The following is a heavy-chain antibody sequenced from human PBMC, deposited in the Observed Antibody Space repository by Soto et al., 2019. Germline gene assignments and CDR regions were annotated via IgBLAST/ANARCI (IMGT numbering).Heavy chain of an antibody. CDR1: GFTFTYYA. CDR2: ISANGQGI. CDR3: AKDRDYPRDQFHY. D-gene: IGHD2-2*01. V-gene: IGHV3-23*01. J-gene: IGHJ4*02. Sequence: EVHLLESGGGLVQPGGSLRLSCTASGFTFTYYAFSWVRQAPGKGLEWVSAISANGQGIYYADSVRCRLTISTDNSKNTVFLHMDSLRAEDTAVYYCAKDRDYPRDQFHYWGQGTLVTVSS.